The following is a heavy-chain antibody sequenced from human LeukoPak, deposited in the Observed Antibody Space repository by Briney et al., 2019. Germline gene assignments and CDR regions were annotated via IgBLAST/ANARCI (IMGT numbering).Heavy chain of an antibody. Sequence: PGGSLRLSCAVSGVTLSNYGMAWVRQAPGEGVEWVAGICGSGGRPNYADSVKGRFTISRDNAKNTLYLQMNSLRAEDTAVYFCAKRGVVIRVILVGFHKEAYYFDSWGQGALVSVSS. CDR3: AKRGVVIRVILVGFHKEAYYFDS. CDR1: GVTLSNYG. V-gene: IGHV3-23*01. J-gene: IGHJ4*02. CDR2: ICGSGGRP. D-gene: IGHD3-22*01.